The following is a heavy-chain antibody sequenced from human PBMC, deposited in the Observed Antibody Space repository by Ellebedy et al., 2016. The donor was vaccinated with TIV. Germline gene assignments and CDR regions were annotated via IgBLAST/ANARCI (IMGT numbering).Heavy chain of an antibody. CDR2: INTDGSEM. D-gene: IGHD1-26*01. Sequence: GESLKISCAASGFTFSRIWMSWVRQAPGKGLEWVANINTDGSEMYYVDSVKGRFTISRDNAKNSLYLQMNSLRVEDTAVYYCARAGEKWELNYWGQGTLVTVSS. J-gene: IGHJ4*02. CDR3: ARAGEKWELNY. CDR1: GFTFSRIW. V-gene: IGHV3-7*03.